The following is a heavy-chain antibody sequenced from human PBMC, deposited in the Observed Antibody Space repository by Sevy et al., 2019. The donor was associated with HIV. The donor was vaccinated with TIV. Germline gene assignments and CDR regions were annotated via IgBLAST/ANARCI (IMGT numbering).Heavy chain of an antibody. V-gene: IGHV3-33*01. CDR3: AREPRMYGDYFLAYFDY. Sequence: GGSLRLSCAASGFAPSTYGMHWVRQAPGKGLEWVAVIGYDGSNKYYADCVKGRFSISRDNSRNTLFLQMDSLRAEDTAVYYCAREPRMYGDYFLAYFDYWGQGTLVTVSS. CDR2: IGYDGSNK. CDR1: GFAPSTYG. D-gene: IGHD2-8*01. J-gene: IGHJ4*02.